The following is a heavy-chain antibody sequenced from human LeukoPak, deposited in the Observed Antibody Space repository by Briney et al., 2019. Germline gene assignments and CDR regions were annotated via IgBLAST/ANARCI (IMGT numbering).Heavy chain of an antibody. Sequence: GESLKISCKGSGYKFTNYWIGWVRQMPGKGLEWMGIIYPGDSDTRYATSFQGQVTISADRSITTAYLQWTSLKASDTAMYYCARGLGERGAFDIWGQGTMVTVSS. D-gene: IGHD3-16*01. CDR2: IYPGDSDT. V-gene: IGHV5-51*01. CDR3: ARGLGERGAFDI. J-gene: IGHJ3*02. CDR1: GYKFTNYW.